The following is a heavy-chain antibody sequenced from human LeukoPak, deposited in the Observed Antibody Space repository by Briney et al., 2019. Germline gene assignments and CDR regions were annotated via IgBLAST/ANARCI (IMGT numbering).Heavy chain of an antibody. Sequence: SETLSLTCAVSGYSISSGFYWGWIRQPPRKGLEWIGKIHHSGGTYYNPSLKSRVTISVDTSKNQFSLKLTSVTAADTAVCYCARLDGYQLLLNYWGQGTLVTVSS. CDR2: IHHSGGT. D-gene: IGHD2-2*01. J-gene: IGHJ4*02. V-gene: IGHV4-38-2*01. CDR3: ARLDGYQLLLNY. CDR1: GYSISSGFY.